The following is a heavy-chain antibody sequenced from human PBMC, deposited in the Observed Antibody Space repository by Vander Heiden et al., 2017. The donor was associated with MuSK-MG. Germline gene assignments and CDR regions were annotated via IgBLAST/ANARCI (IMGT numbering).Heavy chain of an antibody. J-gene: IGHJ3*02. CDR3: ARDDGYYYDSSGYSTDAFDI. Sequence: QVQLVQSGAEVKKPGASVKVSCKASGYTFTSYGISWVRQAPGQGLEWMGWISAYNGNTNYAQKLQGRVTMTTDTSTSTAYMELRSLRSDDTAVYYCARDDGYYYDSSGYSTDAFDIWGQGTMVTVSS. CDR2: ISAYNGNT. CDR1: GYTFTSYG. D-gene: IGHD3-22*01. V-gene: IGHV1-18*01.